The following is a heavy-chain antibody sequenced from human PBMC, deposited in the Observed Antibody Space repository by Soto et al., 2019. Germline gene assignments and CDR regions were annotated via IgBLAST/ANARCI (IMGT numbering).Heavy chain of an antibody. CDR3: ARAPEYAGPAAISGYGMDV. J-gene: IGHJ6*02. Sequence: QVQLVESGGGLVKPGGSLRLSCVASGFTFSDYYMSWIRQAPGKGLEWVSYISSSSSYTNYADSVKGRFTISRDNAKNSLYLQMNSLRAEDTAVYYCARAPEYAGPAAISGYGMDVWGQGTTVTVSS. V-gene: IGHV3-11*05. D-gene: IGHD2-2*01. CDR2: ISSSSSYT. CDR1: GFTFSDYY.